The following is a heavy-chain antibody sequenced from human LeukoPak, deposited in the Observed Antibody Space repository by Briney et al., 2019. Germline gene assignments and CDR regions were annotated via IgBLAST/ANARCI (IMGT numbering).Heavy chain of an antibody. CDR2: ISGTGGST. CDR1: GFTYSSYA. J-gene: IGHJ4*02. V-gene: IGHV3-23*01. Sequence: GGSLRLSCAASGFTYSSYAMSLVRQASGKGLEWVSAISGTGGSTYYADSVKGRFTISRDNAKNSLYLQMNSLRAEDTAVYYCARGRSYWGQGTLVTVSS. CDR3: ARGRSY.